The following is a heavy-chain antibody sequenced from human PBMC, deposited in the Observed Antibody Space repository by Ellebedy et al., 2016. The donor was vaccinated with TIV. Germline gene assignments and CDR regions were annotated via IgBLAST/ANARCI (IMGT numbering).Heavy chain of an antibody. CDR2: INHSGTS. D-gene: IGHD3-16*01. CDR1: GGSIYNGGYS. J-gene: IGHJ4*02. V-gene: IGHV4-30-2*01. CDR3: ARDGDYDPYSFDY. Sequence: MPSETLSLTCAVSGGSIYNGGYSGNWIRQPPGKGLEWIGNINHSGTSHYNPSLERRVTISVDRSKNQFSLNLRSVTAADSAMYYCARDGDYDPYSFDYWGQGSLVTVSS.